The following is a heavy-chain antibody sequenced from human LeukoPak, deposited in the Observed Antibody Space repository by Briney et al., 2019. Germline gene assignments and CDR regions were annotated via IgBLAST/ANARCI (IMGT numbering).Heavy chain of an antibody. V-gene: IGHV4-39*07. CDR1: GDSISSSNCY. Sequence: SETLSLTCTVSGDSISSSNCYWGWIRQPPGKGLEWIGSIYYSGSTNYNPSLKSRVTISVDTSKNQFSLKLSSVTAADTAVYYCARDLPGRWLQLDYWGQGTLVTVSS. D-gene: IGHD5-24*01. CDR3: ARDLPGRWLQLDY. J-gene: IGHJ4*02. CDR2: IYYSGST.